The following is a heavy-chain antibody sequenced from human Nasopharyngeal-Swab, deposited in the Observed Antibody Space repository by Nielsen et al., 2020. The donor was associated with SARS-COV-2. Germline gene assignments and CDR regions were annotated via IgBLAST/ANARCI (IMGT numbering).Heavy chain of an antibody. Sequence: GESLKISCKVSGYRFSNYWIAWVRQMPGNGLEWMGIIYPGDSDIRYSPSFQGQVTISADKSISTAYLQWRSLKASDTAIYYCARQNTEAAVEGGMDVWGQGTTVTVSS. CDR1: GYRFSNYW. CDR3: ARQNTEAAVEGGMDV. CDR2: IYPGDSDI. J-gene: IGHJ6*02. V-gene: IGHV5-51*01. D-gene: IGHD6-13*01.